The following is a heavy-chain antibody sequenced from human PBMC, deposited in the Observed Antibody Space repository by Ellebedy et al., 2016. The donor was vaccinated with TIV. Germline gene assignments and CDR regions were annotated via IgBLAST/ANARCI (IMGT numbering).Heavy chain of an antibody. CDR1: GFSLSTSGVG. CDR2: IYWDDDK. D-gene: IGHD6-19*01. CDR3: ARILYPSSGWYWYFDL. V-gene: IGHV2-5*02. Sequence: SGPTLVKPTQTLTLTCTFSGFSLSTSGVGVGWIRQPPGKALEWLALIYWDDDKRYSPSLKSRLTISKDTSKSQVVLTMTNMDPVDTATYYCARILYPSSGWYWYFDLWGRGTLVTVSS. J-gene: IGHJ2*01.